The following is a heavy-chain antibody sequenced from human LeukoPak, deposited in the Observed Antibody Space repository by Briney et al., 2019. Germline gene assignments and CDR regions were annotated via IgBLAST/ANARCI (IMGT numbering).Heavy chain of an antibody. CDR1: GVSFDDYY. CDR2: INHSGYT. Sequence: SETLSLTCAVSGVSFDDYYWSWVRQTPGKGLEWIGEINHSGYTNDSPSLEGRVTLSIDTSRKQFSLNLRSVTVADAGIYYCTRMTTGHDYWGQGTLVTVSS. J-gene: IGHJ4*02. CDR3: TRMTTGHDY. V-gene: IGHV4-34*01. D-gene: IGHD4-17*01.